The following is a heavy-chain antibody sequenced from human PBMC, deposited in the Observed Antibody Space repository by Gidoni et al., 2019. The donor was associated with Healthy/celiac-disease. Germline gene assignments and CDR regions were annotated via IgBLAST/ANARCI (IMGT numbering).Heavy chain of an antibody. V-gene: IGHV3-48*03. D-gene: IGHD6-13*01. J-gene: IGHJ4*02. CDR2: ISSSGSTI. CDR1: GFTFSSYE. CDR3: ARGRGIAAAGYFDY. Sequence: EVQLVESGGGLVQPGGSLRLSCAASGFTFSSYEMNWVRQAPGKGLEWVSYISSSGSTIYYADSVKGRFTISRDNAKNSLYLQMNSLRAEDTAVYHCARGRGIAAAGYFDYWGQGTLVTVSS.